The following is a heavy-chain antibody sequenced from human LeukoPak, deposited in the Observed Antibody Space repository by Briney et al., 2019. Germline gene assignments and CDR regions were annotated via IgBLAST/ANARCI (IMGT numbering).Heavy chain of an antibody. CDR2: INHSGST. J-gene: IGHJ4*02. Sequence: SETLSLTCAVYGGSFSGYYWSWIRQPPGKGLEWIGEINHSGSTNYNPSLKSRVTISVDTSKNQFSLKLSSVAAADTAVYYCARGRRSDYWGQGTLVTVSS. CDR1: GGSFSGYY. CDR3: ARGRRSDY. V-gene: IGHV4-34*01.